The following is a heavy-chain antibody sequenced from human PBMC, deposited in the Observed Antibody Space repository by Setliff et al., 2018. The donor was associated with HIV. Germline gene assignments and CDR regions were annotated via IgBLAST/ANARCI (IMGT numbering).Heavy chain of an antibody. V-gene: IGHV3-7*01. Sequence: PSETLRLSCTASGFTFSNYWMSWVRQAPGKGLEWVANINQDGSEKYYLVSVKGRFTISRDNAKTSLYLQMNSLRAEDTAVYFCARWGDTPTFYNFWSGYYFDYWGQGALVTVSS. CDR3: ARWGDTPTFYNFWSGYYFDY. D-gene: IGHD3-3*01. J-gene: IGHJ4*02. CDR2: INQDGSEK. CDR1: GFTFSNYW.